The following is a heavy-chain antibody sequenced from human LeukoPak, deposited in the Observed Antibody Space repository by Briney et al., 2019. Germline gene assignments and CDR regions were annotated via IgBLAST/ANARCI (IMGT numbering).Heavy chain of an antibody. V-gene: IGHV3-21*01. CDR1: GFTFSSYS. D-gene: IGHD6-19*01. CDR2: ISSSSSYI. Sequence: GGSLRLSCAASGFTFSSYSMNWVRQAPGKGLEWVSSISSSSSYIYYADPVKGRFTISRDNAKNSLYLQMNSLRAEDTAVYYCARGHSSGWYYPFDYWGQGTLVSVSS. CDR3: ARGHSSGWYYPFDY. J-gene: IGHJ4*02.